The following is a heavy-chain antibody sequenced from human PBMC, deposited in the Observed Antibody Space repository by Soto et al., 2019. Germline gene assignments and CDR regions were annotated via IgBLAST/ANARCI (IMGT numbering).Heavy chain of an antibody. CDR3: ARDPFENYGMDV. CDR2: IWYDGSNK. V-gene: IGHV3-33*01. J-gene: IGHJ6*02. CDR1: GFTFRSYG. Sequence: QVQLVESGGGVVQPGRSLRLSCAASGFTFRSYGMNWVRRVPAKGLEWVAVIWYDGSNKYYADSVKGRFTISRDNSKNTLYLQMNSLRAEDTAVYYCARDPFENYGMDVWGQGTTVTVSS.